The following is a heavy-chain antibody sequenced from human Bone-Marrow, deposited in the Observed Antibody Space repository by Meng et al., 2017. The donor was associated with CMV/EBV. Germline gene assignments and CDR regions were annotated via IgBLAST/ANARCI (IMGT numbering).Heavy chain of an antibody. Sequence: GESLKISCAASGFTFSSYAMHWVRQAPGKGLEWVAVISYDGSNKYYADSVKGRFTISRDNSKNTLYLQMNSLRAEDTAVYYCGQSSTSQGPFDYWGQGTLVTVSS. CDR1: GFTFSSYA. D-gene: IGHD2-2*01. J-gene: IGHJ4*02. CDR2: ISYDGSNK. CDR3: GQSSTSQGPFDY. V-gene: IGHV3-30-3*01.